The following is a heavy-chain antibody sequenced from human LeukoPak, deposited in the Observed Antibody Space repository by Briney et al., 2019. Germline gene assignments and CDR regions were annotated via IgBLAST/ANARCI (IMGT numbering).Heavy chain of an antibody. J-gene: IGHJ5*02. CDR3: ARERPGEALTGTTCGWFDP. D-gene: IGHD1-20*01. CDR2: TYYRSKWYN. Sequence: PSQTLSLTCAISGDSVSSNSAAWNWIRPSPSRGLEWLGRTYYRSKWYNDYAVSVKSRITINPDTSKNQFSLQLNSVTPEDTAVYYCARERPGEALTGTTCGWFDPWGQGTLVTVSS. CDR1: GDSVSSNSAA. V-gene: IGHV6-1*01.